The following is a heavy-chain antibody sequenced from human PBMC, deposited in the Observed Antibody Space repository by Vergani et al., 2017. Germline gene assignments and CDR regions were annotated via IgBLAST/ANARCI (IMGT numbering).Heavy chain of an antibody. V-gene: IGHV4-34*01. CDR1: GGSFSGYY. CDR3: AISDYDILTGYSTPPTYFDY. J-gene: IGHJ4*02. CDR2: INHSGST. D-gene: IGHD3-9*01. Sequence: QVQLQQWGAGLLKPSETLSLTCAVYGGSFSGYYWSWIRQPPGKGLEWIGEINHSGSTNYNPSLKSRVTISVDTSKNQFSLKLSSVTAADTAVYYCAISDYDILTGYSTPPTYFDYWGQGTLVTVSS.